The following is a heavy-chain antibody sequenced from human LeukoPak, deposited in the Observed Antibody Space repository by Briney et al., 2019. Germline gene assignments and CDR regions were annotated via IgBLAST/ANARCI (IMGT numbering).Heavy chain of an antibody. CDR3: AKLGYTAMVPF. CDR2: ISYDGSNK. V-gene: IGHV3-30*18. CDR1: GFTFSNHA. Sequence: GGSLRLSCAASGFTFSNHAMHWVRQAPGKGLEWVAVISYDGSNKYYADSVKGRFTISRDNSKNTLYLQMNSLRAEDTAVYYCAKLGYTAMVPFWGQGTLVTVSS. J-gene: IGHJ4*02. D-gene: IGHD5-18*01.